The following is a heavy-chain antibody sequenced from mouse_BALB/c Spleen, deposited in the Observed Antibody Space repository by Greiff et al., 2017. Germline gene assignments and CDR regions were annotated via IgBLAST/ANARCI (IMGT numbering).Heavy chain of an antibody. CDR3: ATYGNPY. Sequence: EVQLVESGGGLVQPGGSRKLSCAASGFTFSSFGMHWVRQAPEKGLEWVAYISSGSSTIYYADTVTGRFPISRDNPKNTLFLQRTSLRSEDTAMYYCATYGNPYWGQGTTRTVSS. V-gene: IGHV5-17*02. J-gene: IGHJ2*01. CDR2: ISSGSSTI. D-gene: IGHD2-1*01. CDR1: GFTFSSFG.